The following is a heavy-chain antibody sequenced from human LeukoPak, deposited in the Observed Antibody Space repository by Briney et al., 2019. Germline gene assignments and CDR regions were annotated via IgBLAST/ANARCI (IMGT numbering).Heavy chain of an antibody. CDR2: INSDGSST. Sequence: GGSLRLSCAASGFTFSSYWMHWVRQAPGKGLVWVSRINSDGSSTSYADSVKGRFTISRDNAKNTLYLQMNSLRAEDTAVYYCASTYYYGSGSYYIYYYGMDVWGKGTTVTVSS. D-gene: IGHD3-10*01. V-gene: IGHV3-74*01. CDR3: ASTYYYGSGSYYIYYYGMDV. J-gene: IGHJ6*04. CDR1: GFTFSSYW.